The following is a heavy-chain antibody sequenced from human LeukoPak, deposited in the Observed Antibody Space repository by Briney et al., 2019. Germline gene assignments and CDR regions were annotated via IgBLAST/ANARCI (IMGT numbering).Heavy chain of an antibody. CDR2: IYHSGST. D-gene: IGHD3-22*01. CDR3: ARVLPPGSSGSDY. V-gene: IGHV4-4*02. J-gene: IGHJ4*02. Sequence: SETLSLTCAVSGGSISSSNWWSWVRQPPGKGLEWIGEIYHSGSTNYNPSLKSRVTISVDKSKNQFSLKLSSVTAADTAVYYCARVLPPGSSGSDYWGQGTLVTVSS. CDR1: GGSISSSNW.